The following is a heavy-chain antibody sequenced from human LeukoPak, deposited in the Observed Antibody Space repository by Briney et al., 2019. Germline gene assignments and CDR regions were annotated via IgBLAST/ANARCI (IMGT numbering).Heavy chain of an antibody. Sequence: SETLSLTCTVSGGSISSSSYYGGWIRQPPGKGLEWIGSIYYSGSTYYNPSLKSRVIISVDTSKNQFSLRLSSVTAADTAVYYCARDNSDWVSEYYYYMDVWGKGTTVTVSS. D-gene: IGHD2-21*02. V-gene: IGHV4-39*07. CDR2: IYYSGST. J-gene: IGHJ6*03. CDR1: GGSISSSSYY. CDR3: ARDNSDWVSEYYYYMDV.